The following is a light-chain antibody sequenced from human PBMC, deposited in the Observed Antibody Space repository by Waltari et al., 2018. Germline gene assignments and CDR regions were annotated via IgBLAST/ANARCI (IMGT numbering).Light chain of an antibody. V-gene: IGLV3-19*01. CDR3: HSRKGRDNQVV. J-gene: IGLJ3*02. CDR2: GKE. Sequence: SSELTQGPDVSVALGQTVKLTCQGDSLRTSYPSWYQVKPGQAPVLVLFGKEKRPSGIPDRISGYSSGTTSSLTITGAQAEDEADYYCHSRKGRDNQVVFGGGTKLTVL. CDR1: SLRTSY.